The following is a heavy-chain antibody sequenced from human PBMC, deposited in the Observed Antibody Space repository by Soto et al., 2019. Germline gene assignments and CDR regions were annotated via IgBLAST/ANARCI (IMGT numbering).Heavy chain of an antibody. CDR1: GFTFSSYW. D-gene: IGHD3-10*01. CDR3: ARVCPSLWFGESTTGYFDY. CDR2: IKQDGSEK. J-gene: IGHJ4*02. Sequence: EVQLVESGGGLVQPGGSLRLSCAASGFTFSSYWMSWVRQAPGKGLEWVANIKQDGSEKYYVDSVKGRFTISRDNAKNSLYLQMNSLRAEDTAVYYCARVCPSLWFGESTTGYFDYWGQGTLVTVSS. V-gene: IGHV3-7*03.